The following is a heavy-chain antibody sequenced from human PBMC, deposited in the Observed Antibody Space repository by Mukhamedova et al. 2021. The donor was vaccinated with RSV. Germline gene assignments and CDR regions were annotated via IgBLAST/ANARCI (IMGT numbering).Heavy chain of an antibody. V-gene: IGHV1-2*02. J-gene: IGHJ4*02. CDR3: AMGSGLYSPDY. CDR2: IDPDSGGT. D-gene: IGHD6-19*01. Sequence: WMGWIDPDSGGTSNAQKFQDRVTMTRDTSISTAYMELSRLTSDDTAVYYCAMGSGLYSPDYWGQGTLVTVSS.